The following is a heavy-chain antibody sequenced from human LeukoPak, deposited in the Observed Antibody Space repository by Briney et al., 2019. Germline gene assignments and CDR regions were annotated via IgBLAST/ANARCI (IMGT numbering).Heavy chain of an antibody. CDR1: GGSISSYY. J-gene: IGHJ4*02. Sequence: SETLSLTCTVSGGSISSYYWSWIRQPPGKGLEWIGYIYTSGSTNYNPSLKSRVTISVDTSKNQFSLKLSSVTTADTAVYYCARTAASSGYSGFDYWGQGTLVTVSS. V-gene: IGHV4-4*09. CDR2: IYTSGST. D-gene: IGHD3-22*01. CDR3: ARTAASSGYSGFDY.